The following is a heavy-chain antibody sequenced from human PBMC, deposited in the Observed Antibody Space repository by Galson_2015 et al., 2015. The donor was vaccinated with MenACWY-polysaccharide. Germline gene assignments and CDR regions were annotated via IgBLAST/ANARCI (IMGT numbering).Heavy chain of an antibody. V-gene: IGHV5-51*03. CDR3: ARNYGLDV. CDR2: IYPGDSDT. CDR1: GYSFTNYW. J-gene: IGHJ6*02. Sequence: QSGAEVKKPGESLTISCKGSGYSFTNYWIAWVRQMPGKGLEWMGIIYPGDSDTRYSPSFEGQVTISADKSINTAYPQWSTLKASDTAMYYCARNYGLDVWGQGTTVTVSS.